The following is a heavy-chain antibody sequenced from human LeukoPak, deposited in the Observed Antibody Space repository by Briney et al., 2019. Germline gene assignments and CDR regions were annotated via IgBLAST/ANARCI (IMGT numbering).Heavy chain of an antibody. CDR1: GFTFSSYA. Sequence: GSLRLSCAASGFTFSSYAMNWVRQAPGKGLEWVSGISGSGGSTYYADPVKGRFTISRDNSKNTLYLQMNSLRAEDTAVYYCASLGGYYDSSGYYSIFDYWGQGTLVTVSS. J-gene: IGHJ4*02. V-gene: IGHV3-23*01. CDR3: ASLGGYYDSSGYYSIFDY. CDR2: ISGSGGST. D-gene: IGHD3-22*01.